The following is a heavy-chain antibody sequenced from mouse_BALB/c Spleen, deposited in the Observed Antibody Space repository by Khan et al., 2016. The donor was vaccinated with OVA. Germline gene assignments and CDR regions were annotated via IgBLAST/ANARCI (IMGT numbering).Heavy chain of an antibody. CDR1: GYTFTSYW. V-gene: IGHV1-7*01. CDR2: INPTSGYT. Sequence: QVQLQQSGAELAKPVASVMMSCKASGYTFTSYWMHWIKQRPGQGLEWIGYINPTSGYTDYNQKFKDKATLPADKSSSTAYMQLSSLTSDDSAVYYCARDRIDYWGQGTALTVSS. J-gene: IGHJ2*01. CDR3: ARDRIDY.